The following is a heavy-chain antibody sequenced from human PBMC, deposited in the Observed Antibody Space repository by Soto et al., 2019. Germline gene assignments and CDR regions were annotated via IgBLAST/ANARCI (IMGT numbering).Heavy chain of an antibody. CDR2: IYCGDSDT. Sequence: EVLLVQSGAEVKKPGESLKISCKGSGYIFTNYWIGWVRQMPGKGLEWMGIIYCGDSDTRYSPSFQGQVTISVDKSNTTAYLQWSSLKASDTATYYCARHGSIGARQNWFDPWGQGTLVTVSS. CDR1: GYIFTNYW. V-gene: IGHV5-51*01. J-gene: IGHJ5*02. CDR3: ARHGSIGARQNWFDP. D-gene: IGHD6-6*01.